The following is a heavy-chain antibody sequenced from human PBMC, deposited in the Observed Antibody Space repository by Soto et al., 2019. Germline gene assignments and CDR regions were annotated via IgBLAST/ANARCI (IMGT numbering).Heavy chain of an antibody. CDR3: ARDRAYYDILTGHGDY. CDR2: ISAYNGNT. CDR1: GYTFTSYG. Sequence: SVKVSFKASGYTFTSYGISWVRQAPVQGLEWMGWISAYNGNTNYAQKLQGRVTMTTDTSTSTAYMELRSLRSDDTAVYYCARDRAYYDILTGHGDYWGQGTLVTVSS. D-gene: IGHD3-9*01. J-gene: IGHJ4*02. V-gene: IGHV1-18*01.